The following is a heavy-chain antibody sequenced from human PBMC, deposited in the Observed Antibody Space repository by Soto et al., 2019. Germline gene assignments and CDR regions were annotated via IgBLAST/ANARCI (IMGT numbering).Heavy chain of an antibody. CDR1: GFFFSSYA. V-gene: IGHV3-23*01. D-gene: IGHD6-13*01. J-gene: IGHJ4*02. Sequence: EVQLLESGGGLVQPGGSLRLFCAASGFFFSSYAMSWVRQAPGKGLEWVSGIGGSGGYKSYADSVKGRFTISRDNSKNTLYLQMESLGAEDTAVYYCAKDAAMVSSTFNYFDYWGQGTLVAVSS. CDR3: AKDAAMVSSTFNYFDY. CDR2: IGGSGGYK.